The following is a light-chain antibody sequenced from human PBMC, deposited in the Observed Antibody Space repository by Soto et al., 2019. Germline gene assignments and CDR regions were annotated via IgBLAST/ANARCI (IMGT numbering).Light chain of an antibody. J-gene: IGKJ1*01. CDR2: KAS. V-gene: IGKV1-5*03. CDR3: QQYGSYSRT. CDR1: QSISSW. Sequence: DIQMTQSSSTLSASVGDRVTITCRASQSISSWLAWYQQKPGKAPKLLIYKASTLASGVPSRFSGSGSGTEFTLTINSLQPDDFATYYCQQYGSYSRTFGQGTKVDIK.